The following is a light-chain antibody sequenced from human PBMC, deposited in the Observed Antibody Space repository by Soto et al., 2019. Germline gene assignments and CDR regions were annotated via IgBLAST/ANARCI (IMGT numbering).Light chain of an antibody. J-gene: IGKJ5*01. Sequence: EIVLTQSPGTLSLSPGERATLSCRASQSVSSSYLAWYQQKPGQAPRLLIYGASSRATGIPDRFSGSGSGTYFTLTISRLEPEDFAVYYCQHYVGGPTVTFGQGTRLEI. CDR3: QHYVGGPTVT. CDR2: GAS. CDR1: QSVSSSY. V-gene: IGKV3-20*01.